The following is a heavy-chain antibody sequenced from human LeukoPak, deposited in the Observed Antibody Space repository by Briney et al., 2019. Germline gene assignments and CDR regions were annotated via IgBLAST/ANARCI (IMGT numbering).Heavy chain of an antibody. J-gene: IGHJ4*02. V-gene: IGHV3-21*05. CDR3: ARDLVGARSD. Sequence: GGSLRLSCAASGFTFSSYSMNWVRQAPGKGLEWVSYISSSSSYIYYADSVKGRFTISRDNAKNSLYLQMNGLRAEDTAVYYCARDLVGARSDWGQGTLVTVSS. CDR2: ISSSSSYI. CDR1: GFTFSSYS. D-gene: IGHD1-26*01.